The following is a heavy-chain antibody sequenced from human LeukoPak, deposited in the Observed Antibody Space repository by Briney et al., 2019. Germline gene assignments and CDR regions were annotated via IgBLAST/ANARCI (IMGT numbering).Heavy chain of an antibody. V-gene: IGHV4-59*01. CDR1: GGSISSYY. J-gene: IGHJ4*02. CDR2: IYYSGST. Sequence: SETLFLTCTVSGGSISSYYWSWIRQPPGKGLEWIGYIYYSGSTNYNPSLKSRVTISVDTSKNQFSLKLSSVTAADTAVYYCARAPRGYYYDSSGPYYFDYWGQGTLVTVSS. D-gene: IGHD3-22*01. CDR3: ARAPRGYYYDSSGPYYFDY.